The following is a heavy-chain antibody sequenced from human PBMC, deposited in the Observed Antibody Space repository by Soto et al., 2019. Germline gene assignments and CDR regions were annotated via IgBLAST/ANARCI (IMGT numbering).Heavy chain of an antibody. D-gene: IGHD2-15*01. CDR2: INADGTST. CDR3: VKVLARGVGVPRYYFDS. V-gene: IGHV3-74*01. Sequence: GGSLRLSCAASGFTFSNSWMHWVRQVSGKGLEWVSRINADGTSTSYADSVKGRFTISRDNAKNTLYMHVNSLRAEDTAVYYCVKVLARGVGVPRYYFDSWGQGAAGIVSS. J-gene: IGHJ4*02. CDR1: GFTFSNSW.